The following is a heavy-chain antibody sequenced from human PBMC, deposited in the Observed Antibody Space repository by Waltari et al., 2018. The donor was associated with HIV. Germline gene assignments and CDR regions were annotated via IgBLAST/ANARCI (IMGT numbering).Heavy chain of an antibody. CDR2: INPNSGGT. Sequence: QVQLVQPGAEVKKPGTSVKVSCKASRYTFTGYYMHWVRQAPGQGLEWMGWINPNSGGTKYAQKFQDRGTMTRDTSISTAYMELSRLRSDDTAVYYCARSITMIVVLIAWGYGMDVWGQGTTVTVSS. J-gene: IGHJ6*02. D-gene: IGHD3-22*01. CDR1: RYTFTGYY. CDR3: ARSITMIVVLIAWGYGMDV. V-gene: IGHV1-2*02.